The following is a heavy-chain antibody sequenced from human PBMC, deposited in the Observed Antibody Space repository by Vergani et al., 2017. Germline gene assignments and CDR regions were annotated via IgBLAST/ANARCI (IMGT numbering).Heavy chain of an antibody. J-gene: IGHJ4*02. Sequence: EVQLVESGGGLVKPGGSLRLSCAASGFTFSSYSMNWVRQAPGKGLEWVSSISSSSSYIYYADPVKGRFTISRDNAKNSLYLQMNSLRAEDTAVYYCARDLSPFTKRRGWLRSGGYWGQGTLVTVSS. D-gene: IGHD5-12*01. CDR3: ARDLSPFTKRRGWLRSGGY. V-gene: IGHV3-21*01. CDR1: GFTFSSYS. CDR2: ISSSSSYI.